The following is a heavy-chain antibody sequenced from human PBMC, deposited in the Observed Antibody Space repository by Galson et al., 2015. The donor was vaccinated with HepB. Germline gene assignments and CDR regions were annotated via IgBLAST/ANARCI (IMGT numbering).Heavy chain of an antibody. V-gene: IGHV3-21*01. D-gene: IGHD4-17*01. CDR1: GFTFSSYS. CDR3: ARDREGIYGDYTFDY. Sequence: SLRLSCAASGFTFSSYSMNWVRQAPGKGLEWVSSISSSNSYIYYADSVKGRFTISRDNAKNSLYLQMNSLRAEDTAVYYCARDREGIYGDYTFDYWGQGTLVTVSS. CDR2: ISSSNSYI. J-gene: IGHJ4*02.